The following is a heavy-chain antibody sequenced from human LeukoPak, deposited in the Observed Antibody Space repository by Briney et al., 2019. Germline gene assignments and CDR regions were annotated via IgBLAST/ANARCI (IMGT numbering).Heavy chain of an antibody. D-gene: IGHD2-21*02. Sequence: GGSLRLSCAASGFSYTIFWMSWVRQAPARGLEWVSVVNTVGTTYYADSVRGRFTISRDNSKNTLSLQMNSLRVEDTAVYYCAGSLAYCGGDCRLGDYWGQGTLVTVSS. J-gene: IGHJ4*02. V-gene: IGHV3-66*01. CDR2: VNTVGTT. CDR1: GFSYTIFW. CDR3: AGSLAYCGGDCRLGDY.